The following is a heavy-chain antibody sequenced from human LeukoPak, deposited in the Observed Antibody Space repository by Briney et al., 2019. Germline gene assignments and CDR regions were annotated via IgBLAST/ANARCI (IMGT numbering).Heavy chain of an antibody. V-gene: IGHV4-61*02. Sequence: SQTLSLTCTVSGGSISSGSYYWSWIRQPAGKGLEWIGRIYTSGSTNYNPSLKSRVTISVDTSKNQFSLKLSSVIAADTAVYYCARTTEGYCSSASCFGFSYSYYMDVWGKGTTVTISS. D-gene: IGHD2-2*01. CDR2: IYTSGST. J-gene: IGHJ6*03. CDR1: GGSISSGSYY. CDR3: ARTTEGYCSSASCFGFSYSYYMDV.